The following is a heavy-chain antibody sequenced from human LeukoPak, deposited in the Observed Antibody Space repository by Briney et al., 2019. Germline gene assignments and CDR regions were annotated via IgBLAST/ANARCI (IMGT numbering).Heavy chain of an antibody. J-gene: IGHJ4*02. D-gene: IGHD5-12*01. CDR1: GFTFSTYA. V-gene: IGHV3-30-3*01. CDR2: VSYDGSNE. CDR3: ARGLLRAGYSGYDCPDY. Sequence: AGGSLRLSCAASGFTFSTYAMHWVRQAPGKGLEWVAVVSYDGSNEYYADSVKGRFTISRDNSKNTLYLQMNSLRPEDTAVYYCARGLLRAGYSGYDCPDYWGQGTLVTVSS.